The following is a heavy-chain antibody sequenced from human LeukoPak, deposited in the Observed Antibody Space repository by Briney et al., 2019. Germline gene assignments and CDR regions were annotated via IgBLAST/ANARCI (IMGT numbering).Heavy chain of an antibody. CDR3: AKSIVVVPAARGYYFDY. Sequence: PGGSLRLSCAASGFTLSSYEMNWVRQAPGKGLEWVSYISSSGSTIYYADSVKGRFTISRDNSKNTLYLQMNSLRAEDTAVYYCAKSIVVVPAARGYYFDYWGQGTLVTVSS. D-gene: IGHD2-2*01. CDR1: GFTLSSYE. J-gene: IGHJ4*02. CDR2: ISSSGSTI. V-gene: IGHV3-48*03.